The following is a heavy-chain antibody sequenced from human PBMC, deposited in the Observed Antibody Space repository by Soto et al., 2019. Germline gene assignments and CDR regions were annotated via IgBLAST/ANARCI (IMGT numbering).Heavy chain of an antibody. Sequence: VSVKVSCKASGYTFTNYYIHWVRQAPGQGLEWMGIINPSGGSTWSANKFQDRVTMTRDTSTSTVYMEVNSLRSADTAVYYCARGGPEMPIIGSFDXWGQGTQVTVSX. D-gene: IGHD1-20*01. CDR2: INPSGGST. J-gene: IGHJ4*02. CDR1: GYTFTNYY. V-gene: IGHV1-46*01. CDR3: ARGGPEMPIIGSFDX.